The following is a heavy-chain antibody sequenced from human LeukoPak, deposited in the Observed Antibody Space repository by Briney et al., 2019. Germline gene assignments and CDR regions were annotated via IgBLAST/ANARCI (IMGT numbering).Heavy chain of an antibody. CDR3: ARSPNYDILTGYPSYYFDY. D-gene: IGHD3-9*01. CDR1: GGTFSSYA. Sequence: SVKVSCKASGGTFSSYAISWVRQAPGQGLECMGRIIPIFGIANYAQKFQGRVTITADKSTSTAYMELSSLRSEDTAVYYCARSPNYDILTGYPSYYFDYWGQGTLVTVSS. CDR2: IIPIFGIA. V-gene: IGHV1-69*04. J-gene: IGHJ4*02.